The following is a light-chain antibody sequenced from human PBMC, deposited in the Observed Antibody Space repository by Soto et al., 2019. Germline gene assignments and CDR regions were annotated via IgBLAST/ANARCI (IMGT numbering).Light chain of an antibody. CDR2: DAS. Sequence: DIQMTQSPSAMSVSIGDRVTITCRASQAISSYLAWFQQKSGKVPTRLIYDASTLQSGVPSRFSGSGSGTDFTLTITNVQPEDVATYICLQHDRYPYSFGQGTKL. CDR3: LQHDRYPYS. CDR1: QAISSY. J-gene: IGKJ2*03. V-gene: IGKV1-17*03.